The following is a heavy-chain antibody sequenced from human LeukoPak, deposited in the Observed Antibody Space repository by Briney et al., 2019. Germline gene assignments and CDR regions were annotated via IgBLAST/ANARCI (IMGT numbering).Heavy chain of an antibody. J-gene: IGHJ4*02. CDR2: IYYTGST. Sequence: SETLSLTCTVSGGSISSSSYYWGWIRQPPGKGLEWIGSIYYTGSTYYNPSLKSRVSISADTSKNQFSLKLFSVTAADTAVYYCARLAYYEDYWGQGTLVTVFS. V-gene: IGHV4-39*01. CDR1: GGSISSSSYY. D-gene: IGHD3-22*01. CDR3: ARLAYYEDY.